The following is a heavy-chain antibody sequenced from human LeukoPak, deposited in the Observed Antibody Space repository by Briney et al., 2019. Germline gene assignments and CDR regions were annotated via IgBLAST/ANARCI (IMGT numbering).Heavy chain of an antibody. J-gene: IGHJ4*02. Sequence: SETLSLTCTVSGGSISSGDYYWSWIRQPPGKGLEWIGYIYYSGSTYYNPSPKSRVTISVDTSKNQFSLKLSSVTAADTAVYYCARGHSGGSCQVDYWGQGTLVTVSS. V-gene: IGHV4-30-4*01. CDR2: IYYSGST. D-gene: IGHD2-15*01. CDR1: GGSISSGDYY. CDR3: ARGHSGGSCQVDY.